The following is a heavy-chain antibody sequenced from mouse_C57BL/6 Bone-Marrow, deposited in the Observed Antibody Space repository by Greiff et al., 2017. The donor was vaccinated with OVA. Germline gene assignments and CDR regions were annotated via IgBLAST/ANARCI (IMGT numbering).Heavy chain of an antibody. J-gene: IGHJ3*01. CDR1: GYTFTSYW. V-gene: IGHV1-50*01. CDR3: ARGDGNYGAY. CDR2: IDPSDSYP. D-gene: IGHD2-1*01. Sequence: QVQLQQPGAELVKPGASVKLSCKASGYTFTSYWMQWVKQRPGQGLEWIGEIDPSDSYPNYKQKFKGKAKLNVDTASSTAYMQLSSLKSEDSAVYYCARGDGNYGAYWGQGTLVTVSA.